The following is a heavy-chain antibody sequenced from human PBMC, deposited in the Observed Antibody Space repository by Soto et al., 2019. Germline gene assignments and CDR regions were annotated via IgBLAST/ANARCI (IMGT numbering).Heavy chain of an antibody. J-gene: IGHJ6*03. V-gene: IGHV3-21*01. CDR3: ARDCREQLVRRGFYYYYMDV. Sequence: EVQLVESGGGLVKPGGSLRLSCAASGFAYSSFSMNWVRQAPGKGLEWVAFISSGGSSMYYADSVKGRFSISRDNAKNSLFLQMNSLRAEDTAVYYCARDCREQLVRRGFYYYYMDVWGTGTTVTVAS. CDR1: GFAYSSFS. CDR2: ISSGGSSM. D-gene: IGHD6-6*01.